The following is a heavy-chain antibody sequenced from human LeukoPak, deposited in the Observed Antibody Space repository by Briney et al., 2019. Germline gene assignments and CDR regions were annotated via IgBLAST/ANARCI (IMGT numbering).Heavy chain of an antibody. CDR3: ARDQVDTAMFNYFDY. J-gene: IGHJ4*02. Sequence: GGSLRLSCAASGFTFSSYAMHWVRQAPGKGLEWVAVISYDGSNKYYVDSVKGRFTISRDNSKNTLYLQMNSLRAEDTAVYYCARDQVDTAMFNYFDYWGQGTLVTVSS. D-gene: IGHD5-18*01. CDR1: GFTFSSYA. CDR2: ISYDGSNK. V-gene: IGHV3-30*04.